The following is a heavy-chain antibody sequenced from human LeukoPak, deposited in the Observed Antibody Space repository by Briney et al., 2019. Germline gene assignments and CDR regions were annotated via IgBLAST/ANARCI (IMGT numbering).Heavy chain of an antibody. J-gene: IGHJ6*02. V-gene: IGHV4-30-4*01. Sequence: SETLSLTCTVSGGSISSGDYYWSWIRQPPGKGLEWIGYIYYSGSTYYNPSLKSRVTISVDTSKNQFSLKLSSVTDADTAVYYCARNSYDYYYYYGMDVWGQGTTVTVSS. D-gene: IGHD5-18*01. CDR3: ARNSYDYYYYYGMDV. CDR2: IYYSGST. CDR1: GGSISSGDYY.